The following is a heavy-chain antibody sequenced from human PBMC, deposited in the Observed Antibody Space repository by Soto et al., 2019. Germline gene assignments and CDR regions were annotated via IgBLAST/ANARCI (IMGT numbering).Heavy chain of an antibody. V-gene: IGHV3-66*04. CDR2: IYSGGST. CDR3: ASHKPDKPLLREGYYYYMDV. Sequence: GGSLRLSCAASGFTVSSNYMSWVRQAPGKGLEWVSVIYSGGSTYYADSVKGRFTISRDNSKNTMYLQMNGLRAEDTAVYYCASHKPDKPLLREGYYYYMDVWGKGTTVTVSS. D-gene: IGHD1-26*01. CDR1: GFTVSSNY. J-gene: IGHJ6*03.